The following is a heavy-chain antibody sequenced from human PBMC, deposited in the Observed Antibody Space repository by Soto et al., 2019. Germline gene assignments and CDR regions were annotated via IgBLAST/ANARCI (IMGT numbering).Heavy chain of an antibody. CDR2: ISSSGSTI. D-gene: IGHD5-18*01. CDR3: AGEGIQLWLHAFDI. V-gene: IGHV3-11*01. Sequence: PGGSLRLSCAASGLTFSDYYMSWIRQAPGKGLEWVSYISSSGSTIYYADSVKGRFTISRDNAKNSLYLQMNSLRAEDTAVYYCAGEGIQLWLHAFDIWGQGTMVTVSS. J-gene: IGHJ3*02. CDR1: GLTFSDYY.